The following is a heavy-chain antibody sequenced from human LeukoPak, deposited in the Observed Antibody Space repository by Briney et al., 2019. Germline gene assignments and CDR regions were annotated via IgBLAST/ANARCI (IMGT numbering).Heavy chain of an antibody. D-gene: IGHD3-22*01. CDR2: ISSSGSTI. Sequence: GGSLRLSCAASGFTFSDYYMSWIRQAPGKGLEWVSYISSSGSTIYYADSVKGRFTISRDNAKNSLYLQMNSLRAEDTAVYYCARASQAYYDSSGYYFPFGYWGQGTLVTVSS. CDR1: GFTFSDYY. CDR3: ARASQAYYDSSGYYFPFGY. V-gene: IGHV3-11*01. J-gene: IGHJ4*02.